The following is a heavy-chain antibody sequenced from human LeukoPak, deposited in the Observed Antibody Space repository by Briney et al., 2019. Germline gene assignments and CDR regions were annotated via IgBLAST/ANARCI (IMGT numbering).Heavy chain of an antibody. V-gene: IGHV3-33*01. D-gene: IGHD1-1*01. CDR1: GFTFSSYG. Sequence: PGGSLRLSCAASGFTFSSYGMHRVRQAPGKGLEWVAVIWYDGSNKYYADSVKGRFTISRDNSKNTLYLQMNSLRAEDTAVYYCARDPGTSIFDYWGQGTLVTVSS. J-gene: IGHJ4*02. CDR2: IWYDGSNK. CDR3: ARDPGTSIFDY.